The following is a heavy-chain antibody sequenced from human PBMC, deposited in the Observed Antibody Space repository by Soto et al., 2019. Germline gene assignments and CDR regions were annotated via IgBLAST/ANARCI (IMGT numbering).Heavy chain of an antibody. V-gene: IGHV1-3*01. CDR1: GYTFTRYG. CDR2: INAANCHT. D-gene: IGHD6-13*01. CDR3: LRRHVSANGIDWLDP. Sequence: SSVKVSCKASGYTFTRYGSHLLRQAPGQRRDWMGWINAANCHTKYSPKCQGRVTITTDTCASTAYLVLDRLGSDSTAVSYCLRRHVSANGIDWLDPWGQGTLVTVSS. J-gene: IGHJ5*02.